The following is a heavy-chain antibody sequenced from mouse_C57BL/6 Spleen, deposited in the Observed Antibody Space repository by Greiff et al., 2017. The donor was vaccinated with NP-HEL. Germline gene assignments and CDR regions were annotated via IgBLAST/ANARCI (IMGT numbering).Heavy chain of an antibody. CDR2: IDPSDSYT. V-gene: IGHV1-69*01. D-gene: IGHD4-1*01. CDR3: AREGVPGTWRNYYFDY. J-gene: IGHJ2*01. CDR1: GYTFTSYW. Sequence: QVQLQQPGAELVMPGASVKLSCKASGYTFTSYWMHWVKQRPGQGLEWIGEIDPSDSYTNYNQKFKGKSTLTVDKSSSTAYMQLSSLTSEDSAVYYCAREGVPGTWRNYYFDYWGQGTTLTVSS.